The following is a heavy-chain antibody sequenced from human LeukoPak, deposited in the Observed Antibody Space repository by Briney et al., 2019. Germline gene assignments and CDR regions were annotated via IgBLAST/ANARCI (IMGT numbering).Heavy chain of an antibody. D-gene: IGHD2/OR15-2a*01. CDR3: AKIGGDFRSHAYDPIVD. V-gene: IGHV4-38-2*01. CDR2: ISQGGST. Sequence: SETLSLTCAVSGYYISSGYYWAWIRQPPGKGPEWIASISQGGSTYYNPSLKSRVTISVDTSKNKFSLNLKFVTAADTAVYYCAKIGGDFRSHAYDPIVDWGQGTLVTVSS. CDR1: GYYISSGYY. J-gene: IGHJ4*02.